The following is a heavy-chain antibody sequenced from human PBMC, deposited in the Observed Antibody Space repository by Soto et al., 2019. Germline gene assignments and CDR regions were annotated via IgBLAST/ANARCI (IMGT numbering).Heavy chain of an antibody. CDR1: GFTFRSYA. D-gene: IGHD2-15*01. Sequence: QVQLVESGGGVVQPGRSLRLSCAASGFTFRSYAMHWVRQAPGKGLEWVAVISYDGSNKYYADSVKGRFTISRDNSKNTLYLQMNSLRTEDTAVYYCAREYGSGRSGDYLDYWGQGTLVTVSS. CDR2: ISYDGSNK. CDR3: AREYGSGRSGDYLDY. J-gene: IGHJ4*02. V-gene: IGHV3-30-3*01.